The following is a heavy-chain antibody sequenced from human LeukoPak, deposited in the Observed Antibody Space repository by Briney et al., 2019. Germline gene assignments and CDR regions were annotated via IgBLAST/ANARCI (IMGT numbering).Heavy chain of an antibody. J-gene: IGHJ3*02. Sequence: PGGSLRLSCAASGFTFSSYNMNWVRQAPGKGLEWVSSISSYSDYIYYADSVKGRFTISRDNAENSLYLQMNSLRVEDMAVYFCARPYSSSSPDGFDIWGQGTMVTVSS. V-gene: IGHV3-21*01. CDR2: ISSYSDYI. CDR3: ARPYSSSSPDGFDI. CDR1: GFTFSSYN. D-gene: IGHD6-13*01.